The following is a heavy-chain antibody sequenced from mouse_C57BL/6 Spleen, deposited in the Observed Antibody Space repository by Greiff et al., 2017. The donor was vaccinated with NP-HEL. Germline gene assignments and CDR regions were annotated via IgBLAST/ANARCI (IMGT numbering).Heavy chain of an antibody. D-gene: IGHD2-3*01. J-gene: IGHJ3*01. V-gene: IGHV5-9*01. CDR3: ARRDDGYYVAWFAY. CDR1: GFTFSSYT. CDR2: ISCGGGNT. Sequence: EVQGVESGGGLVKPGGSLKLSCAASGFTFSSYTMSWVRQTPEKRLEWVATISCGGGNTYYPDSVKGRFTISRDNAKNTLYLQMSSLRSEDTALYYCARRDDGYYVAWFAYWGQGTLVTVSA.